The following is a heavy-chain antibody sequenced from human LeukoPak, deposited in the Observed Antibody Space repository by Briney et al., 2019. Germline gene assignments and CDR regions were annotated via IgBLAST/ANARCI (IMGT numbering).Heavy chain of an antibody. D-gene: IGHD6-6*01. CDR2: IYYSGTT. CDR3: ARHLHSSSSGVGY. V-gene: IGHV4-39*01. CDR1: GGSISSSSYF. Sequence: SETLSLTCTVSGGSISSSSYFWGWIRQPPGKGLEWIGSIYYSGTTYYNPSLKSRVTISVDMSKNQFSLKLSSVAAVDTAVYYCARHLHSSSSGVGYWLQGTLVTVS. J-gene: IGHJ4*02.